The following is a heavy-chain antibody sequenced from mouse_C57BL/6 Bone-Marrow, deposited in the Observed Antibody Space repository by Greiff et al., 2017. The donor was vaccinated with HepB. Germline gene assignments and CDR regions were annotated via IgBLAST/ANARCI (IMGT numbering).Heavy chain of an antibody. J-gene: IGHJ2*01. D-gene: IGHD1-1*01. CDR1: GFTFSNYW. V-gene: IGHV6-3*01. CDR3: TSITTVVATNPLFDY. CDR2: IRLKSDNYAT. Sequence: EVQVVESGGGLVQPGGSMKLSCVASGFTFSNYWMNWVRQSPEKGLEWVAQIRLKSDNYATHYAESVKGRFTISRDDSKSSVYLQMNNLRAEDTGIYYCTSITTVVATNPLFDYWGQGTTLTVSS.